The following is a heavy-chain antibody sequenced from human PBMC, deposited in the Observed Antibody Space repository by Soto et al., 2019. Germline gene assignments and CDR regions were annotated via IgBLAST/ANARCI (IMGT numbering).Heavy chain of an antibody. Sequence: QVQLVESGGGGVQPGRSLRLSCAASGFAFSSYGMHWVRRAPGKGLEWVAVIWYDGSIKHYADSVKGRFTISRDKSKNTLYLQMNSLRAEDTGVYYCARHRVAALLWFGELDGMDVWGQGTTVTVSS. D-gene: IGHD3-10*01. CDR2: IWYDGSIK. V-gene: IGHV3-33*01. J-gene: IGHJ6*02. CDR1: GFAFSSYG. CDR3: ARHRVAALLWFGELDGMDV.